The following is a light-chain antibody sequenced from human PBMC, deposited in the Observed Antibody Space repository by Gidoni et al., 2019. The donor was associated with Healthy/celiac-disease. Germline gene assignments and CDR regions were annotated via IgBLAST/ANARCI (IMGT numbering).Light chain of an antibody. CDR1: QSVSSY. CDR2: DAS. V-gene: IGKV3-11*01. Sequence: EIVLTQSPATLSLSPGERATLSCRASQSVSSYLAWYQQKPGQAPRLLIYDASNRATGIPARFSGSGSGTDFTLTISSLEPEDFAVYYCQQRSNWPPFFXXXTRLEIK. J-gene: IGKJ5*01. CDR3: QQRSNWPPF.